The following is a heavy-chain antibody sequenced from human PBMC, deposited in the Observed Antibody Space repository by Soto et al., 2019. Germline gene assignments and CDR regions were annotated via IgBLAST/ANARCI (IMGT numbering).Heavy chain of an antibody. Sequence: GASVKVSCKASGYTFTSYGISWVRQAPGQGLEWMGWISAYNGNTNYAQKLQGRVTMTTDTSTSTACMELRSLRSDDTAVYYCARSDFWSALNWFDPWGQGTLVTVSS. V-gene: IGHV1-18*01. CDR3: ARSDFWSALNWFDP. CDR1: GYTFTSYG. CDR2: ISAYNGNT. J-gene: IGHJ5*02. D-gene: IGHD3-3*01.